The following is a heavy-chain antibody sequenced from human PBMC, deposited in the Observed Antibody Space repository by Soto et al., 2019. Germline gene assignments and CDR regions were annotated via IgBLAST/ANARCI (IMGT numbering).Heavy chain of an antibody. CDR3: ARALETIEAAAIFDC. V-gene: IGHV4-4*02. CDR2: VYRTGST. J-gene: IGHJ4*02. D-gene: IGHD6-13*01. Sequence: TLSLTCAVSGGSISTSNWWSWVRQPPGKGLEWIGEVYRTGSTNYNPSLESRLTISVDKSKNQFSLKLTSVTAADTAVYYCARALETIEAAAIFDCWCQAILVTVS. CDR1: GGSISTSNW.